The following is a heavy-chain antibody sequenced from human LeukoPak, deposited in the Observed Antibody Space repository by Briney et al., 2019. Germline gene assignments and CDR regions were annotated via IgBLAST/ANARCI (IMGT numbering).Heavy chain of an antibody. V-gene: IGHV3-23*01. J-gene: IGHJ4*02. Sequence: GGSLRLSCVASGFSFNNYAMNWVGQAPGKGLEWVSLIIGSSGSTFYADSVKGRFTISRDKSKNTLYLQMNSLRAEDTAVYYCAKGAYDYIEIAYFDYWGQGSLVTVSS. CDR3: AKGAYDYIEIAYFDY. D-gene: IGHD5-12*01. CDR2: IIGSSGST. CDR1: GFSFNNYA.